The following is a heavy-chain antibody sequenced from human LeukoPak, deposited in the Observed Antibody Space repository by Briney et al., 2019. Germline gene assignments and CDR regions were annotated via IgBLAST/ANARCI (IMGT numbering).Heavy chain of an antibody. CDR3: TRAVAGHPD. J-gene: IGHJ4*02. Sequence: PSETLSLTCAVSGVPFSNYYWSWVRQSPRQGLEWIGEINHNGYTNYNPSLKSRVTISIDTSKNQFSLKLTSVTAADAGVYYCTRAVAGHPDWGQGTLVTVSS. D-gene: IGHD6-19*01. CDR1: GVPFSNYY. CDR2: INHNGYT. V-gene: IGHV4-34*01.